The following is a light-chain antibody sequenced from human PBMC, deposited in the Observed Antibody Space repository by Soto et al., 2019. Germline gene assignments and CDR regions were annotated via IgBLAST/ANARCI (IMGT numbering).Light chain of an antibody. CDR1: QSISATH. CDR2: GAS. Sequence: IVWTQSPGTLSLSPGERATLSCRASQSISATHLAWYQQRPGQAPRLLLYGASSRATGIPDRFSGSGSGTDFTLTISRVEPEDFAVFYCQHYGSSPLTFGGGTKVEI. CDR3: QHYGSSPLT. V-gene: IGKV3-20*01. J-gene: IGKJ4*01.